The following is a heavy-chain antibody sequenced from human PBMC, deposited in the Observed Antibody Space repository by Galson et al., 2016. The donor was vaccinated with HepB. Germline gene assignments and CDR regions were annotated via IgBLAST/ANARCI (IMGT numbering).Heavy chain of an antibody. D-gene: IGHD4-23*01. J-gene: IGHJ4*02. Sequence: SLRLSCAASGLTFSSYDMSWVRQAPGKGLEWVSSISGDSVYIYHADSVKGRFTISRDNAKNSVYLQMNSLGAEDTAVYFCARSALAIGGHKSFDFWGRGTLVTVSS. CDR3: ARSALAIGGHKSFDF. V-gene: IGHV3-21*01. CDR2: ISGDSVYI. CDR1: GLTFSSYD.